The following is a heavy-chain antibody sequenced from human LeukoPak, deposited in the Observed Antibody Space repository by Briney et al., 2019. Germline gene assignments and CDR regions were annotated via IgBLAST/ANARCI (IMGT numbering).Heavy chain of an antibody. Sequence: PGGTLRLFCAASGHIYRSYAMSWAPHARGKALESVSAVTGSCDSKYYADSVKSRFTVSRDISKNTLYLRMNSLIAEDTAVYYCAKARVVLGVIMTAFYCDYWGQGTLVTLSS. V-gene: IGHV3-23*01. CDR3: AKARVVLGVIMTAFYCDY. CDR1: GHIYRSYA. J-gene: IGHJ4*02. D-gene: IGHD3-10*01. CDR2: VTGSCDSK.